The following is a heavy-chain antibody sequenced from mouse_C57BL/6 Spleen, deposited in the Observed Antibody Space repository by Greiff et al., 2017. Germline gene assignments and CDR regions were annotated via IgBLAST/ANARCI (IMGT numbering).Heavy chain of an antibody. CDR1: GFNIQDYY. Sequence: EVQLQPSGAELVKPGASVKLSCTASGFNIQDYYMPWVKQRTEQGLEWIGRIDPEDGETKYAPKIQGKATITADTASNTAYLQLSSLTSEDTAVDYCARPLIDYGYDGEAMDYWGQGTSVTVSS. D-gene: IGHD2-2*01. CDR2: IDPEDGET. J-gene: IGHJ4*01. V-gene: IGHV14-2*01. CDR3: ARPLIDYGYDGEAMDY.